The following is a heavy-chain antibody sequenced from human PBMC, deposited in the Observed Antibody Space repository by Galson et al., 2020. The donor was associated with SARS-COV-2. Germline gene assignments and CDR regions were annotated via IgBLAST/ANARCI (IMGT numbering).Heavy chain of an antibody. V-gene: IGHV3-48*02. CDR3: ARDPVVVVTGVAGKGLDGDY. Sequence: GGSLRLSCATSGFPFSLYSMNWVRQAPGKGLEWIAYINSDSEAIYYAESVKGRFTISRDNAKNSLYLQMDGLRDEDTAVYYCARDPVVVVTGVAGKGLDGDYWGKGTLVTVSS. D-gene: IGHD2-21*02. J-gene: IGHJ4*02. CDR2: INSDSEAI. CDR1: GFPFSLYS.